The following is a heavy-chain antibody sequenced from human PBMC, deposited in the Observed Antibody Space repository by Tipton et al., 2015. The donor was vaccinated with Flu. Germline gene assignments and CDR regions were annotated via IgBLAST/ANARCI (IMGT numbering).Heavy chain of an antibody. Sequence: SLRLSCAASGFAFSSYWMSWVRQAPGKGLEWVANIKQDGSVKYYVDSVKGRFTISRDNAKNSLYLQMNSPRAEDTAVYYCARQLGGGDCYWGQGTLVTVSS. V-gene: IGHV3-7*03. J-gene: IGHJ4*02. CDR1: GFAFSSYW. D-gene: IGHD2-21*01. CDR3: ARQLGGGDCY. CDR2: IKQDGSVK.